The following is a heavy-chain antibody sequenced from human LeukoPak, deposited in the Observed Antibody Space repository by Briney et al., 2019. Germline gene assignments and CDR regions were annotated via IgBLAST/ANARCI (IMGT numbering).Heavy chain of an antibody. CDR1: GYTFTGYY. D-gene: IGHD3-22*01. Sequence: SVTLCCSASGYTFTGYYMHWVRQAPGQGLGWMGWINPNSGGTNYAQKFQGRVTMTRDTSISTAYMELSRLRSDDTAVYYCARVTYYYDSSGYYYSWGQRTLLTVSS. V-gene: IGHV1-2*02. CDR3: ARVTYYYDSSGYYYS. J-gene: IGHJ4*02. CDR2: INPNSGGT.